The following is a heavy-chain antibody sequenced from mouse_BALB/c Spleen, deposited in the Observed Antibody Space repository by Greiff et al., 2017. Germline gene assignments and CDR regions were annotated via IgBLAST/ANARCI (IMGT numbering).Heavy chain of an antibody. CDR3: ARSDYRYYAMDY. CDR1: GFTFSSFG. D-gene: IGHD2-14*01. V-gene: IGHV5-17*02. Sequence: EVMLVESGGGLVQPGGSRKLSCAASGFTFSSFGMHWVRQAPEKGLEWVAYISSGSSTIYYADTVKGRFTISRDNPKNTLFLQMTSLRSEDTAMYYCARSDYRYYAMDYWGQGTSVTVSS. CDR2: ISSGSSTI. J-gene: IGHJ4*01.